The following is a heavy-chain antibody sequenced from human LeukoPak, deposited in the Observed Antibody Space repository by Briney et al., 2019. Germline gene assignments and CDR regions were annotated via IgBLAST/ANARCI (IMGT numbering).Heavy chain of an antibody. CDR3: ARDPHRGYSYGCFDY. V-gene: IGHV3-21*05. J-gene: IGHJ4*02. D-gene: IGHD5-18*01. Sequence: PGGSLRLSCAASGFTFSSYAMHWVRQAPGTGLEWVSYISSSGSDIYYADSVKGRFTISRDNAKNSLYLHMNSLRAEDTAVYYCARDPHRGYSYGCFDYWGQGTLVTVSS. CDR2: ISSSGSDI. CDR1: GFTFSSYA.